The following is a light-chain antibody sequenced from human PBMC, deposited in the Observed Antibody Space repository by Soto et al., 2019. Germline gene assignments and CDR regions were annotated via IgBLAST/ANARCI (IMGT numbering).Light chain of an antibody. J-gene: IGKJ5*01. V-gene: IGKV1-39*01. Sequence: DIQMVKSPSSLSASVGDRVTITCRASQSISSYLNWYQQKPGKAPKLLIYAASSLQSGVPSRFSGSGSGTDVTLTISSLQPEDFASYYCQQSYSIPLTFGQGTRLEIK. CDR3: QQSYSIPLT. CDR2: AAS. CDR1: QSISSY.